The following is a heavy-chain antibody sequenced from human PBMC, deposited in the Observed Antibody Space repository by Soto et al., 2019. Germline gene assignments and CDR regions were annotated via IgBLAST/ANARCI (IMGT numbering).Heavy chain of an antibody. V-gene: IGHV3-30-3*01. D-gene: IGHD3-22*01. CDR3: ARSGYSNCYY. Sequence: QVQLVESGGGVVQPGRSLRLSCAASGFTVSSYAMHWVRQAPGKGLEWVAVISYDGSNKYYADSVKGRFTISRDTSKNTLYLQMNSMRAEDTSVYYCARSGYSNCYYWGQGTLVTVSS. CDR2: ISYDGSNK. J-gene: IGHJ4*02. CDR1: GFTVSSYA.